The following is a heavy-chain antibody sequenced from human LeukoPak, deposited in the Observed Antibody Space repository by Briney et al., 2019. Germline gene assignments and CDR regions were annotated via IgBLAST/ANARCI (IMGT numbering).Heavy chain of an antibody. D-gene: IGHD5-12*01. V-gene: IGHV1-18*01. CDR2: ISAYNGNT. Sequence: ASVKVSCKASGYTFTSYGISWVRQAPGQGLEWMGWISAYNGNTNYAQKLQGRVTMTTDTSTSTAYMELRSLRSDDTAVYYCARAREGGYVPYYYYMDVWGKGTTVTVSS. CDR3: ARAREGGYVPYYYYMDV. CDR1: GYTFTSYG. J-gene: IGHJ6*03.